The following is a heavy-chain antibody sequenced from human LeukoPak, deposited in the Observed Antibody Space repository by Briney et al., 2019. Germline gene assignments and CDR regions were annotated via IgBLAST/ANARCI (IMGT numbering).Heavy chain of an antibody. J-gene: IGHJ4*02. D-gene: IGHD1-26*01. V-gene: IGHV1-24*01. Sequence: ASVKVSCKVSGYTLTELSMHWVRQAPGKGLEWMGGFDPEDGETIYAQKFQGRVTMTEDTSTDTAYMELSSLRSEDTVVYYCATWSSRIVGATGLDYWGQGTLVTVSS. CDR3: ATWSSRIVGATGLDY. CDR2: FDPEDGET. CDR1: GYTLTELS.